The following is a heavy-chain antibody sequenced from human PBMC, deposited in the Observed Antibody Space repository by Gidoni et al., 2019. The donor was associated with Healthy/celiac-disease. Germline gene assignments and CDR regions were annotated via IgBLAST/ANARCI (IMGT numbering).Heavy chain of an antibody. CDR3: AREWREGVSADWYFDL. CDR1: GGSISSYY. D-gene: IGHD3-10*01. Sequence: QVQLQESGPGLVKPSETLSLTCTVSGGSISSYYWSWIRQPPGKGLEWIGYIYYSGSTNYTPSLKSRVTISVDTSKNQFSLKLSSVTAADTAVYYCAREWREGVSADWYFDLWGRGTLVTVSS. J-gene: IGHJ2*01. V-gene: IGHV4-59*01. CDR2: IYYSGST.